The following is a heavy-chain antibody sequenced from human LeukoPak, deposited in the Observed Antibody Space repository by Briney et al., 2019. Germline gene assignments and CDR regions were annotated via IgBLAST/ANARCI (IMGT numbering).Heavy chain of an antibody. CDR3: VRDRDYSAGVPYVYMDG. D-gene: IGHD4-11*01. J-gene: IGHJ6*03. CDR2: IWDDGSSK. Sequence: GTLLSLCCAASGFIISSFGICCVRQAPGGGVVWGALIWDDGSSKYYAASVKGRFTISGDNSKNPLYLQTGILTADDTAVYFCVRDRDYSAGVPYVYMDGWGTGAKVTVSS. V-gene: IGHV3-33*07. CDR1: GFIISSFG.